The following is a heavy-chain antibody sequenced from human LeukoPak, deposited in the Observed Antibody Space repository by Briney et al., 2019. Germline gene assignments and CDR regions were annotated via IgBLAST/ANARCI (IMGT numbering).Heavy chain of an antibody. Sequence: ASETLSLTCTVSGGSISSGSYYWSWIRPPAGKGLEWIGRLYTSGSTNYNPSLKSRVSISVDTSKNHFSLKLSSVTAADTAVYYCARTIVVVPAARINYFDYWGQGTLVTVSS. D-gene: IGHD2-2*01. CDR3: ARTIVVVPAARINYFDY. J-gene: IGHJ4*02. V-gene: IGHV4-61*02. CDR1: GGSISSGSYY. CDR2: LYTSGST.